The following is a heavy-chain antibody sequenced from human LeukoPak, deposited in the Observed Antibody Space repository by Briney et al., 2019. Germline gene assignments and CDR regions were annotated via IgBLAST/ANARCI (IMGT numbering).Heavy chain of an antibody. Sequence: GGSLRLSCAASGFTFSSYSMNWVRQAPGKGLEWVAVIAYDGSDKYYADSVKGRFTVSRDNSKNTLYLQMNSLRTEDTAVYYCAKDQDYDSPWGQGTLVTVSS. CDR3: AKDQDYDSP. CDR1: GFTFSSYS. V-gene: IGHV3-30*18. CDR2: IAYDGSDK. J-gene: IGHJ5*02. D-gene: IGHD3-22*01.